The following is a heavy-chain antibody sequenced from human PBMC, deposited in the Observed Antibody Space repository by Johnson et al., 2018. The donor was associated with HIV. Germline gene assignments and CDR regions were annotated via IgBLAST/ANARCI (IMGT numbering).Heavy chain of an antibody. Sequence: EVQLVESGGGVVQPGRSLRLSCLVSGLTFNNYPIHWVRQAPGKGLEWVSGINWNGGSTGFADTVKGRFTISRDNAENSLYLQMNSLRAEDTAIYYCAKDMAYSSGWSDAFDIWGQGTIVSVSS. J-gene: IGHJ3*02. D-gene: IGHD6-19*01. CDR2: INWNGGST. CDR3: AKDMAYSSGWSDAFDI. V-gene: IGHV3-20*04. CDR1: GLTFNNYP.